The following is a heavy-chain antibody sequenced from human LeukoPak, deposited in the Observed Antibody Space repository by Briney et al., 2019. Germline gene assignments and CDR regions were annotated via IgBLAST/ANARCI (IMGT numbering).Heavy chain of an antibody. CDR3: AKDHHYDFWSGYADY. J-gene: IGHJ4*02. CDR1: GFTFGSYG. CDR2: IRYDGSNK. Sequence: GGSLRLSCAASGFTFGSYGMHWVRQAPGKGLEWVAFIRYDGSNKYYADSVKGRFTISRDNSKNTLYLQMNSLRAEDTAVYYCAKDHHYDFWSGYADYWGQGTLVTVSS. D-gene: IGHD3-3*01. V-gene: IGHV3-30*02.